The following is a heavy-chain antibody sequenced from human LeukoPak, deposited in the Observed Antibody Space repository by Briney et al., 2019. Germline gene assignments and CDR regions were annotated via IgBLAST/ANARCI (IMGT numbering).Heavy chain of an antibody. CDR3: ARVGSLTQPLITIFSLDYYYYMDV. J-gene: IGHJ6*03. CDR2: IYYSGST. CDR1: GGSISSNSYY. D-gene: IGHD3-9*01. Sequence: PSETLSLTCAVSGGSISSNSYYWGWIRQPPGKGLEWIGSIYYSGSTYYNPSLKSRVTISVDTSKNQFSLKLSSVTAADTAVYYCARVGSLTQPLITIFSLDYYYYMDVWGKGTTVTISS. V-gene: IGHV4-39*01.